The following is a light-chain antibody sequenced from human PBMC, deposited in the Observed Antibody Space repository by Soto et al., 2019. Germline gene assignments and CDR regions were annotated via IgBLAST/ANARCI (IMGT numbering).Light chain of an antibody. CDR1: QTISSW. Sequence: IQLTQSPSSLSASVGDRVTITCRASQTISSWLAWYQQKPGKAPKLLIYKASSLESGVPSSFSGSGSGTEFTLTISSLQPDDFATYYCQQYNTFWTFGQGTKVDI. CDR3: QQYNTFWT. V-gene: IGKV1-5*03. CDR2: KAS. J-gene: IGKJ1*01.